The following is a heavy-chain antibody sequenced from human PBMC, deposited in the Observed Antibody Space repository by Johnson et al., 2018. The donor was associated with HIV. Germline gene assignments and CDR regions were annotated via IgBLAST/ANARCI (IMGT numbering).Heavy chain of an antibody. V-gene: IGHV3-48*03. CDR1: GFTFSSYA. J-gene: IGHJ3*02. D-gene: IGHD6-19*01. CDR3: ARDSFIAVTLSDAFDI. CDR2: ISSSGSTI. Sequence: VQLVESGGGLVKPGGSLRLSCAASGFTFSSYAMHWVRQAPGKGLEWVSYISSSGSTIYYADSVKGRFTISRDNAKNSLYLHMSSLRAEDTALYYCARDSFIAVTLSDAFDIWGQG.